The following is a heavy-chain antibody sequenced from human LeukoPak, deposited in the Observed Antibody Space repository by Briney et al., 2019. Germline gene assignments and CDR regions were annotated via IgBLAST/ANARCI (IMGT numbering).Heavy chain of an antibody. J-gene: IGHJ4*02. CDR1: VGTFSSYA. V-gene: IGHV1-69*05. CDR3: ARGVSGRRWYSLDY. D-gene: IGHD6-13*01. Sequence: SVKVSCKASVGTFSSYAISWVRQAPGQGLEWMGGIIPIFGTANYAQKFQGRVTITTDESTSTAYMELSSLRSEDTAVYYCARGVSGRRWYSLDYWGQGTLVTVSS. CDR2: IIPIFGTA.